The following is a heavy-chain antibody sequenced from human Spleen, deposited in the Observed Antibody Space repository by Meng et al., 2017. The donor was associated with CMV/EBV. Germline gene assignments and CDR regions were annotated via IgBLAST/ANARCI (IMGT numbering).Heavy chain of an antibody. V-gene: IGHV3-33*06. D-gene: IGHD1-7*01. Sequence: FTVSSCGMHWVRQAPGKGLEWVALIWYDGNNKYYADSVKGRFTISRDNSKNTLYLQMNSLRAEDTAVYYCAKNRHPNFNWNSYYFDYWGQGTLVTVSS. J-gene: IGHJ4*02. CDR3: AKNRHPNFNWNSYYFDY. CDR2: IWYDGNNK. CDR1: FTVSSCG.